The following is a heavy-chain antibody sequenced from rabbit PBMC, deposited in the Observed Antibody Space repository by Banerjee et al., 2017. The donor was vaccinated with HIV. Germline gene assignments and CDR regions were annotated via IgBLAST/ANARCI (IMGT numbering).Heavy chain of an antibody. D-gene: IGHD1-1*01. CDR1: GFSLSNNDY. CDR2: IYGGSSGNT. J-gene: IGHJ3*01. V-gene: IGHV1S40*01. CDR3: ARDLPDIIGWNFGF. Sequence: QSLEESGGDLVQPEGSLTLTCTASGFSLSNNDYMCWVRQAPGKGLEWIACIYGGSSGNTYYASWAKGRFTISRASSTTVFLQMTSLTAADTATYFCARDLPDIIGWNFGFWGPGTLVTVS.